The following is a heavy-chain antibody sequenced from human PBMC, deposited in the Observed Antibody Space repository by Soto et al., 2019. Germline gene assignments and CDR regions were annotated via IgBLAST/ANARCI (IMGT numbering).Heavy chain of an antibody. D-gene: IGHD3-22*01. Sequence: EVQLVESGGGLIQPGGSLRLSCAASGFTVSSNYMSWVRQAPGKGLEWVSVIYSGGSTYYADSVKGRFTISRDNSKNTLYHQMNRLRAEDTAVYYCARNYDSTAGGAFDIWGQGTMVTVSS. CDR3: ARNYDSTAGGAFDI. V-gene: IGHV3-53*01. CDR2: IYSGGST. J-gene: IGHJ3*02. CDR1: GFTVSSNY.